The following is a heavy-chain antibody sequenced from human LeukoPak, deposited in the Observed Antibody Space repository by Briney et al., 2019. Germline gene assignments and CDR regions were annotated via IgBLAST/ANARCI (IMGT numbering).Heavy chain of an antibody. CDR1: GFIFNTYG. V-gene: IGHV3-30*02. Sequence: GGSLRLSCAASGFIFNTYGMHWVRQAPGKGLEWVSNISYDGSRKNYADSVKGRFTISRDNSKNTLFLQMNSLKAEDTAVYYCAKKLIGNVDYFDYWGQGTLVTVSS. D-gene: IGHD2-8*01. CDR3: AKKLIGNVDYFDY. J-gene: IGHJ4*02. CDR2: ISYDGSRK.